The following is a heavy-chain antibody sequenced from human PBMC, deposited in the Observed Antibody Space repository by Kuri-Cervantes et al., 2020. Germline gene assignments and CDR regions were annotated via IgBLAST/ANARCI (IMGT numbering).Heavy chain of an antibody. CDR1: GFTFSSYA. CDR2: ISSSSSYI. CDR3: ARVPPLGPQPNPYFDY. D-gene: IGHD1-14*01. Sequence: GGSLRLSCAASGFTFSSYAMSWVRQAPGKGLEWVSSISSSSSYIYYADSVKGRFTISRDNAKNSLYLQMNSLRAEDTAVYYCARVPPLGPQPNPYFDYWGQGTLVTVSS. V-gene: IGHV3-21*01. J-gene: IGHJ4*02.